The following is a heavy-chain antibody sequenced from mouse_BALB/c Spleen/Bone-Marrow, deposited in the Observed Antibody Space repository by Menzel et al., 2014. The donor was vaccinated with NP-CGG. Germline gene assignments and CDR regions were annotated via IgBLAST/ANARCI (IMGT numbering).Heavy chain of an antibody. CDR3: ARYDGPAWFAY. CDR2: INPSNGRT. V-gene: IGHV1S81*02. J-gene: IGHJ3*01. D-gene: IGHD2-3*01. Sequence: ESGAELVKPGASVKLSCKASGYTFTFYWIHWVKQRPGQGLEWIGEINPSNGRTNYNEKFKNKATLTVDKSSSTAYMQLSSLTSEDSAVYFCARYDGPAWFAYWGQGTLVTVSA. CDR1: GYTFTFYW.